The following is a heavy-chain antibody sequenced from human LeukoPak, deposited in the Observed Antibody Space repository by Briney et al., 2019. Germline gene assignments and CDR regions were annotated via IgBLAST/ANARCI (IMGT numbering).Heavy chain of an antibody. D-gene: IGHD5-18*01. CDR1: GGSFSGYY. Sequence: PSETLSLTCAVYGGSFSGYYWSWIRQPPGKGLEWIGEINHSGSTNYNPSLKSRVTISVDTSRNQFSLKLSSVTAADTAVYYCARGLTRRGRGYSYGYHYYYYMDVWGKGTTVTISS. CDR3: ARGLTRRGRGYSYGYHYYYYMDV. J-gene: IGHJ6*03. V-gene: IGHV4-34*01. CDR2: INHSGST.